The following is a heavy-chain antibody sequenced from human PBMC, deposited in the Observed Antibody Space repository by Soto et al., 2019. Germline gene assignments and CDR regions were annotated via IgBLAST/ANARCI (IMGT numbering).Heavy chain of an antibody. CDR3: ALDYGQDCSGGTCYFYF. Sequence: QVQLVQSGAEVKKPGSSVKVSCKASGGTFSRYAINWVRQAPGHGLEWMGGIIPLFGTAKYAQKIQGRVTITADESASTAHMELRSQRFEDTSVYYCALDYGQDCSGGTCYFYFWGQGTLVTVSS. V-gene: IGHV1-69*01. CDR1: GGTFSRYA. D-gene: IGHD2-15*01. CDR2: IIPLFGTA. J-gene: IGHJ4*02.